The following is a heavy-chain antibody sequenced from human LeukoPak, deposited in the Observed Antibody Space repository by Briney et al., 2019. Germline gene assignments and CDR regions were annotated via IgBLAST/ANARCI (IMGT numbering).Heavy chain of an antibody. D-gene: IGHD1-1*01. CDR1: GGSISSSSYY. CDR2: IYYRGST. Sequence: SETLSLTCTVSGGSISSSSYYWGWIRQPPGKGLEWIGNIYYRGSTYYIPSLKSRVTISVDTSKNQFSLKLSSVTAADTAVYYCARRTTGNNWFDPWGQGTLVTVSS. CDR3: ARRTTGNNWFDP. V-gene: IGHV4-39*01. J-gene: IGHJ5*02.